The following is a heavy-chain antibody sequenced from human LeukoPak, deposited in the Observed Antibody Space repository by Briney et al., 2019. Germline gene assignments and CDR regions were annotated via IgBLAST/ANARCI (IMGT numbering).Heavy chain of an antibody. J-gene: IGHJ4*02. V-gene: IGHV4-39*01. Sequence: SETLSLTCTVSGGSISSSSYYWGWVRQPPGKGLEWVANIYYSGSTYYSPSLRSRVTISVDTSKNQFSLKLTSVTAADTAVYYCARHASVSGNWPRPLDYWGQGSLVTVSS. CDR2: IYYSGST. CDR3: ARHASVSGNWPRPLDY. D-gene: IGHD3-3*01. CDR1: GGSISSSSYY.